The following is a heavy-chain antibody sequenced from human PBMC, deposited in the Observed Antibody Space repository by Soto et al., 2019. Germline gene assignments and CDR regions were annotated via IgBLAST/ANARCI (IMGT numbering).Heavy chain of an antibody. J-gene: IGHJ4*02. Sequence: GGSLRLSCAASGFTFSSYAMSWVRQAPGKGLEWVSAISGSGGSTYYADSVKGRFTISRDNSKNTLYLQMNSLRAEDTAVYYCAKIGSGYYYDSSGYYFDYWGQGTLVTVSS. CDR3: AKIGSGYYYDSSGYYFDY. V-gene: IGHV3-23*01. CDR2: ISGSGGST. CDR1: GFTFSSYA. D-gene: IGHD3-22*01.